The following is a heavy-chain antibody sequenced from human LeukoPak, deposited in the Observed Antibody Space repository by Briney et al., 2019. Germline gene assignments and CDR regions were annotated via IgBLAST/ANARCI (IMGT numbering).Heavy chain of an antibody. CDR2: IYPGDSDT. J-gene: IGHJ3*02. D-gene: IGHD3-16*02. Sequence: GESLKISCKGSGYSFTSYWIGWVRQMPGKGLEWMGIIYPGDSDTRYSPSFQGQVTISADKPISTAYLQWSSLKASDTAMYYCARSLDYVWGSYRYTDQGAFDIWGQGTMVTVSS. CDR3: ARSLDYVWGSYRYTDQGAFDI. CDR1: GYSFTSYW. V-gene: IGHV5-51*04.